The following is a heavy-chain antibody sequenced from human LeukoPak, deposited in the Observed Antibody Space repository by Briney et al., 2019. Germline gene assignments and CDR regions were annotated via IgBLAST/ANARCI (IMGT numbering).Heavy chain of an antibody. CDR1: GGSISGYY. V-gene: IGHV4-59*01. CDR3: ARGREWEPKVFDY. CDR2: IYYSGST. Sequence: SETLSLTCTVSGGSISGYYWGWIRQPPGKGLEWIGYIYYSGSTNYNPSLKSRVTISVDTSKNQFSLKLSSVTAADTAVYYCARGREWEPKVFDYWGQGTLVTVSS. J-gene: IGHJ4*02. D-gene: IGHD1-26*01.